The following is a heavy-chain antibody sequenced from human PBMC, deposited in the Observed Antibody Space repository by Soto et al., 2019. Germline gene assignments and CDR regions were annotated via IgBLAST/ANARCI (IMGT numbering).Heavy chain of an antibody. CDR2: IYYSGST. D-gene: IGHD3-16*01. Sequence: QVQLQESGPGLVKPSETLSLTCTVSGGSINSYYYSWFRQPPGKALEWIGYIYYSGSTNYNPSLRSRVTISVDTSKNQFSLKLSSVTAADTAVYYCARGDLDTDAFDIWGQGTVVTVSS. CDR3: ARGDLDTDAFDI. V-gene: IGHV4-59*01. J-gene: IGHJ3*02. CDR1: GGSINSYY.